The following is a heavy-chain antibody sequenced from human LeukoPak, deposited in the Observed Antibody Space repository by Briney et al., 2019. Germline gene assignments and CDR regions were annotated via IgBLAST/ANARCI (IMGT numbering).Heavy chain of an antibody. CDR3: VRDFDWGPDY. CDR1: GCTFTCHY. Sequence: GASVTVSCKASGCTFTCHYLHWVRAAPAQGLEWMGWIYGHDGGTNYAQKLQDRVTMTRDTSITTAYMELTSLTPDDTAVYYCVRDFDWGPDYWGQGTLVTVSS. D-gene: IGHD3-9*01. CDR2: IYGHDGGT. V-gene: IGHV1-2*02. J-gene: IGHJ4*02.